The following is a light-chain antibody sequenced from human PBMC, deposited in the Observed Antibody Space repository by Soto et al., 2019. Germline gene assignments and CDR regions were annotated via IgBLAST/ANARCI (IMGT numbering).Light chain of an antibody. V-gene: IGLV1-51*02. CDR2: EDN. CDR3: GTWDTNLSADV. Sequence: QSVLTQPPSVSAAPGQKVTISCSGDTSNTLHNFVSWYQQLPGAAPKLLIYEDNKRPSGIPDRFSGSKFGTSVTLAITGLQTGDEADYYCGTWDTNLSADVFGTGNKVTVL. J-gene: IGLJ1*01. CDR1: TSNTLHNF.